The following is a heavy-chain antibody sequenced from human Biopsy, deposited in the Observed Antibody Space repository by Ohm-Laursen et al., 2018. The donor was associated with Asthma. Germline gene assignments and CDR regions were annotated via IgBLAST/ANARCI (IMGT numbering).Heavy chain of an antibody. V-gene: IGHV4-30-4*01. D-gene: IGHD4-11*01. J-gene: IGHJ6*02. Sequence: TLSLTCRVSGGYTGSSDHHWAWIRQAPGKGLEWIGFVFWSGSTHYSRSLERRVSIFIDTATNEFYMKLWSVTPADTAVYFCARVVSNGDIYFGIDVWGPGNTVVVS. CDR2: VFWSGST. CDR3: ARVVSNGDIYFGIDV. CDR1: GGYTGSSDHH.